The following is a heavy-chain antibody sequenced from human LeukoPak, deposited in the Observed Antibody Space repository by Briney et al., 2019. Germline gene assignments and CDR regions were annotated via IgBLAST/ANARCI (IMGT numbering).Heavy chain of an antibody. J-gene: IGHJ3*02. V-gene: IGHV3-74*01. D-gene: IGHD2-8*02. Sequence: PGGSLRLSCAASGFTFSSYWMHWVRQAPGKGLVWVSRINSDKSSTSYADSVKGRFTISRDNAKNTLYLQINSLRAEDTAVYYCAREGCTGGVCYAFGIWGQGTMVTVSS. CDR2: INSDKSST. CDR3: AREGCTGGVCYAFGI. CDR1: GFTFSSYW.